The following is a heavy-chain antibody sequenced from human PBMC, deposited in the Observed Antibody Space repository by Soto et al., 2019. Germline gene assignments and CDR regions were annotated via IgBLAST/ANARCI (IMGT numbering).Heavy chain of an antibody. D-gene: IGHD1-26*01. CDR2: ISGSAVSA. Sequence: PVGSLRLSCAASGFTFSSYAMSWVRQAPGKGLEWVSVISGSAVSAYYADSVKGRFTVSRDNSKNTLFLQVNSLRAEDTAIYFCAKAGGSRLWYFDLWGRGTLVTVSS. CDR1: GFTFSSYA. J-gene: IGHJ2*01. V-gene: IGHV3-23*01. CDR3: AKAGGSRLWYFDL.